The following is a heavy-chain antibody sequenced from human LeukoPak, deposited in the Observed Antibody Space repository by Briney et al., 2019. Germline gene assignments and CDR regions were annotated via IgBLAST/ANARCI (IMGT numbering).Heavy chain of an antibody. J-gene: IGHJ4*02. V-gene: IGHV1-46*01. CDR2: IIPIFGTA. CDR3: AREPYDSSGYRFDY. D-gene: IGHD3-22*01. Sequence: ASVKVSCKASGYTFTGYYMHWVRQAPGQGLEWMGGIIPIFGTANYAQKFQGRVTMTRDTSTSTVYMELSSLRSEDTAVYYCAREPYDSSGYRFDYWGQGTLVTVSS. CDR1: GYTFTGYY.